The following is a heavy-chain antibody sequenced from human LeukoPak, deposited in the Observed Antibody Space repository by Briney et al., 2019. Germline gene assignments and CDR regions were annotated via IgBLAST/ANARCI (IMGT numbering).Heavy chain of an antibody. D-gene: IGHD3-3*01. CDR2: ISSRSRTI. J-gene: IGHJ5*02. V-gene: IGHV3-48*01. CDR3: ARDPLVFGVVNNWFDP. Sequence: HTGGSLRLSCAASGFTFSSYSMNWVRQAPGKGLEWVSYISSRSRTIYYADSVKGRFTISRDNAKNSLYLQMNSLRAEDTAVYYCARDPLVFGVVNNWFDPWGQGTLVTVSS. CDR1: GFTFSSYS.